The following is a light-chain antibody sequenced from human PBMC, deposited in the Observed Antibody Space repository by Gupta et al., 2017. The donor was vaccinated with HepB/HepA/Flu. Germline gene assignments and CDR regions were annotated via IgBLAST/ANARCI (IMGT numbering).Light chain of an antibody. V-gene: IGLV7-43*01. CDR2: SKS. CDR3: LLYRGGSWV. CDR1: TGAVTSGHS. Sequence: QPVVTQEPSLTLSPGWTATLTCAFSTGAVTSGHSANWLQQKPGQPHRAIIYSKSDQHAGSHARFSGSLRGGKAALTLSVEQHEDEAEYYCLLYRGGSWVFGGGTQLTVL. J-gene: IGLJ3*02.